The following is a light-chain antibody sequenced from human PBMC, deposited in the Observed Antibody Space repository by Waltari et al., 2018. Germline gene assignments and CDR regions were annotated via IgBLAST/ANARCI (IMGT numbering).Light chain of an antibody. CDR3: VQAIAFPLYS. CDR1: QSLLHSNGNTY. CDR2: GGS. J-gene: IGKJ2*03. Sequence: DIVMTQTPLSLPITPGEPASISCRSSQSLLHSNGNTYLHWYLQKPGQSPQLLIYGGSNRASGVPDRCSGSGSGTDFTLKISKVEAEDVGVYYCVQAIAFPLYSCGQGTKVEIK. V-gene: IGKV2-40*01.